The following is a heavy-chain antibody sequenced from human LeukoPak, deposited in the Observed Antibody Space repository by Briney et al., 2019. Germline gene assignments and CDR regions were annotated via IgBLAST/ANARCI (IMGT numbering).Heavy chain of an antibody. Sequence: GGSLRLSCAASGFIVSSNYMSWVRQAPGKGLEWVSVIYSGGSTYYADSVKGRFTISRDNSKNTVYLQVNSLRDEDTAVYYCARDLEAANTYYFDYWGQGTMVTVSS. J-gene: IGHJ4*02. CDR2: IYSGGST. CDR3: ARDLEAANTYYFDY. D-gene: IGHD6-13*01. V-gene: IGHV3-66*01. CDR1: GFIVSSNY.